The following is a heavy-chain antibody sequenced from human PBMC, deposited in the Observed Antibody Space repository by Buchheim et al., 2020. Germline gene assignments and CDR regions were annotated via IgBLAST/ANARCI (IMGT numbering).Heavy chain of an antibody. J-gene: IGHJ6*02. Sequence: QLQLQESGPGLVKPSETLSLTCTVSGGSISSSSYYWGWIRQPPGKGLEWIGSIYYSGSTYYNPSLKSRVTISVDTSKNQFSLKLSSVTAADTAVYYCARGYSSSWLATYYYYGMDVWGQGTT. CDR2: IYYSGST. D-gene: IGHD6-13*01. CDR3: ARGYSSSWLATYYYYGMDV. CDR1: GGSISSSSYY. V-gene: IGHV4-39*01.